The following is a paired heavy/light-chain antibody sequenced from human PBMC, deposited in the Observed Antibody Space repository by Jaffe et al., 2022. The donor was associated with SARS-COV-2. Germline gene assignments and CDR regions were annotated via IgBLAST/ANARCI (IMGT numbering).Light chain of an antibody. Sequence: DVVMTQSPLSLPVTLGQPASISCKSSESLVDSDGNSYLIWFQQRPGQSPRRLLYKVSNRDSGVPDRFSGSGSGTDFTLKISRVEAEDVGVYYCMQGAHWPRTFGQGTKVEIK. J-gene: IGKJ1*01. CDR1: ESLVDSDGNSY. CDR3: MQGAHWPRT. V-gene: IGKV2-30*01. CDR2: KVS.
Heavy chain of an antibody. V-gene: IGHV3-23*01. CDR3: TRGLAGMDV. J-gene: IGHJ6*02. CDR2: ISKNDIT. Sequence: EVQLLESGGDLVQPGGSLRLSCAASGFTFASYAMTWVRQAPGQGLEWVSGISKNDITYYADSVKGQFTISRDNSKNTLYLQMNSLRAEDTAVYYCTRGLAGMDVWGQGTTVIVSS. CDR1: GFTFASYA. D-gene: IGHD3-16*01.